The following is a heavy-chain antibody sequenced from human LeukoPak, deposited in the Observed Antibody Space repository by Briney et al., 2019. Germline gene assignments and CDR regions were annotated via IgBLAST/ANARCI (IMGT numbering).Heavy chain of an antibody. CDR1: GFTFRSYW. Sequence: PGGSPRLSCAGSGFTFRSYWMSWVRQAPGKGLEWVSGIDWSGEATSYSDSVKGRFTISRDNAKNSLYLQMTSLRAEDTAVYYCARDLSATWYSLGYWGQGTLVTVSS. CDR3: ARDLSATWYSLGY. V-gene: IGHV3-20*04. J-gene: IGHJ4*02. D-gene: IGHD2-21*01. CDR2: IDWSGEAT.